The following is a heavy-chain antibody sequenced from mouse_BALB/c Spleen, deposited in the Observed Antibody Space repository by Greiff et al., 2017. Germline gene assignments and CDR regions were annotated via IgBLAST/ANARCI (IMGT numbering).Heavy chain of an antibody. J-gene: IGHJ4*01. CDR1: GYSITSDYA. D-gene: IGHD1-3*01. CDR3: ARRDNPYAMDY. CDR2: ISYSGST. V-gene: IGHV3-2*02. Sequence: EVKLMESGPGLVKPSQSLSLTCTVTGYSITSDYAWNWIRQFPGNKLEWMGYISYSGSTSYNPSLKSRISITRDTSKNQFFLQLNSVTTEDTATYYCARRDNPYAMDYWGQGTSVTVSS.